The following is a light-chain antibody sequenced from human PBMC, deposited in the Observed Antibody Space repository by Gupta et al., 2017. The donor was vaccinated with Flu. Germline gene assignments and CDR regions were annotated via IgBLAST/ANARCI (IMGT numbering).Light chain of an antibody. CDR1: SSGVGGHDH. Sequence: SSGVGGHDHVSLYQQYPGKAPRLIICGVSRRPSGVANRFSGSKSGSTASPSISVLQAEDEADYYCMSFASSIAYLFGTGPKVTVL. CDR2: GVS. V-gene: IGLV2-14*03. J-gene: IGLJ1*01. CDR3: MSFASSIAYL.